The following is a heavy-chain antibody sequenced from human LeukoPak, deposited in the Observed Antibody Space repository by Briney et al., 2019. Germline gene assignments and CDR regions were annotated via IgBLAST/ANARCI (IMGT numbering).Heavy chain of an antibody. J-gene: IGHJ3*02. D-gene: IGHD1-26*01. CDR3: ARLSGNGFDM. CDR2: IYYSGST. Sequence: SETLSLTCTVSGGSVSSTSYYWGWIRQPPGKGLEWIGSIYYSGSTCYNPSLKSRVTISVDTYKNRFSLKLSSVTAADTAVYYCARLSGNGFDMWGQGTTVTVSS. V-gene: IGHV4-39*01. CDR1: GGSVSSTSYY.